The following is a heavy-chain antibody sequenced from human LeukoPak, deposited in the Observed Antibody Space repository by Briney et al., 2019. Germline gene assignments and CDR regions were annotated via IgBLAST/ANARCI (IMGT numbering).Heavy chain of an antibody. CDR1: GFTFSHHT. CDR3: ARGSFGFLGWFGELWV. J-gene: IGHJ4*02. V-gene: IGHV3-21*01. D-gene: IGHD3-10*01. Sequence: PGGSLRLSCVASGFTFSHHTMAWVRQAPGKGLEWVSSISSSSTYIYQPDSLRGRVTISRDNARNSLYLQMDSLRAEDTAVYYCARGSFGFLGWFGELWVWGQGTLVTVSS. CDR2: ISSSSTYI.